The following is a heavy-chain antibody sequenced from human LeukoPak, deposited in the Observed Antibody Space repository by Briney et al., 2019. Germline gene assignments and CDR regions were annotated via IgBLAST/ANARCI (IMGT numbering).Heavy chain of an antibody. CDR2: ISYDGSNK. D-gene: IGHD2-15*01. CDR3: ARNGGQVVVVAAHDY. V-gene: IGHV3-30*03. CDR1: GFTFSSYG. Sequence: GRSLRLSCAASGFTFSSYGMHWVRQAPGKGLEWVAVISYDGSNKYYADSVKGRFTISRDNSKNTLYLQMNSPRAEDTAVYYCARNGGQVVVVAAHDYWGQGTLVTVSS. J-gene: IGHJ4*02.